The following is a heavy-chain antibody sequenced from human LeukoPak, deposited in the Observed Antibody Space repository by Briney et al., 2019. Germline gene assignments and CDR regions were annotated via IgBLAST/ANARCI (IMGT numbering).Heavy chain of an antibody. CDR1: GGSIRSYY. Sequence: PSETPSLTCTVSGGSIRSYYWSWIRQPPGKGLEWIGEINHSGSTNYNPSLKSRVTISVDTSKNQFSLKLSSVTAADTAVYYCARAAIFGVVINYYYYMDVWGKGTTVTVSS. V-gene: IGHV4-34*01. D-gene: IGHD3-3*01. CDR2: INHSGST. CDR3: ARAAIFGVVINYYYYMDV. J-gene: IGHJ6*03.